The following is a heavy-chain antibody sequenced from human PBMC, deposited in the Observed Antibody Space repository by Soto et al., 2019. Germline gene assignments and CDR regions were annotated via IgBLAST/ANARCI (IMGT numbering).Heavy chain of an antibody. J-gene: IGHJ5*02. V-gene: IGHV3-72*01. CDR2: IRNKANSYTT. Sequence: ESGGGLVQPGGSLRLSCAASGFTFSDHYMDRVRQAPGKGLEWVGRIRNKANSYTTEYAASVKGRFTISRDDSKNSLYLQMNSLKSADTAVYYCTRRRDIAFDPWGQGTLVTVSS. D-gene: IGHD3-16*02. CDR1: GFTFSDHY. CDR3: TRRRDIAFDP.